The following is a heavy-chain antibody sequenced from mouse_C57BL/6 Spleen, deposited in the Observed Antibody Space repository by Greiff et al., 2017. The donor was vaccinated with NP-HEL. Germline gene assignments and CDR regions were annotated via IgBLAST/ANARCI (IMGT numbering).Heavy chain of an antibody. Sequence: EVQVVESGGGLVQPGGSLSLSCAASGFTFTDYYMSWVRQPPGKALEWLGFIRNKANGYTTEYSASVKGRFTISRDNSQSILYLQMNALRAEDSATYYCARYIAWDRYFDYWGQGTTLTVSS. CDR3: ARYIAWDRYFDY. J-gene: IGHJ2*01. D-gene: IGHD4-1*01. V-gene: IGHV7-3*01. CDR2: IRNKANGYTT. CDR1: GFTFTDYY.